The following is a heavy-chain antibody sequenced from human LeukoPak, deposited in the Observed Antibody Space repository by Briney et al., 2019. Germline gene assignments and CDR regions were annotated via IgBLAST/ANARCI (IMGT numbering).Heavy chain of an antibody. CDR2: IYTSGST. V-gene: IGHV4-61*02. J-gene: IGHJ6*03. Sequence: RPSQTLSLTCTVSRDPISSGSYYWSRIWQPAGKGLEWIGRIYTSGSTNYNPSLKSRVTISVDTSKNQFSLKLSSVTAADTAVYYCARVDFGYGDYVYYYYMDVWGKGTTVTVSS. CDR1: RDPISSGSYY. D-gene: IGHD4-17*01. CDR3: ARVDFGYGDYVYYYYMDV.